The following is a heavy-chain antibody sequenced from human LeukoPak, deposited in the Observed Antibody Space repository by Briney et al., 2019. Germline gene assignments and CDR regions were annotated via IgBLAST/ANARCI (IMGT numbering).Heavy chain of an antibody. CDR3: ARTRGCYELRSGYCRGSSPFDY. CDR1: GGSISSGDCY. Sequence: SQTLSLTCTVSGGSISSGDCYWRWIRQPPGKGPEWIGYIYYSGSTYYNPSLKSRVTISVDTSKNQFTPNLSSVTAADTAVYSGARTRGCYELRSGYCRGSSPFDYWGQGTLVTVSS. V-gene: IGHV4-30-4*08. J-gene: IGHJ4*02. D-gene: IGHD3-3*01. CDR2: IYYSGST.